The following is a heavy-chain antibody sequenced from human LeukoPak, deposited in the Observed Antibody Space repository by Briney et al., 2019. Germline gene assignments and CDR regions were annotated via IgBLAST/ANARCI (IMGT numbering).Heavy chain of an antibody. CDR1: GDSVSSNSAA. D-gene: IGHD1/OR15-1a*01. CDR3: ASDMEERAVRHNWFDP. V-gene: IGHV6-1*01. CDR2: TYYRSKWYN. J-gene: IGHJ5*02. Sequence: SPTLSLTCAISGDSVSSNSAAWNWIRQSPSRGLEWLGRTYYRSKWYNDYAVSVKSRITINPDTSKNQFSLQLISVTPEDTAVYYCASDMEERAVRHNWFDPWGQGTLVTVSS.